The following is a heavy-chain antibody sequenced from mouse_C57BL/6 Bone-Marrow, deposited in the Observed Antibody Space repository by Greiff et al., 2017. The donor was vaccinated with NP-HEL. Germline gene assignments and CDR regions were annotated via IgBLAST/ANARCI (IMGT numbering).Heavy chain of an antibody. D-gene: IGHD4-1*01. J-gene: IGHJ4*01. V-gene: IGHV5-4*03. CDR3: VPSWDGDYYAMDY. CDR2: ISDGGSYT. Sequence: EVKLVESGGGLVKPGGSLKLSCAASGFTFSSYAMSWVRQTPEKRLEWVATISDGGSYTYYPDNVKGRFTISRDNAKNNLYLQMSHLKSEDTAMYYCVPSWDGDYYAMDYWGQGTSVTVSS. CDR1: GFTFSSYA.